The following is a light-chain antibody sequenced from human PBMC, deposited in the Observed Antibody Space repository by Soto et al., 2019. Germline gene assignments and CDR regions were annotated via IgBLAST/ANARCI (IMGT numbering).Light chain of an antibody. V-gene: IGLV2-14*01. CDR2: DVS. CDR3: SSYTSSSTPYV. J-gene: IGLJ1*01. Sequence: QSALTQPASVSGSPGQWITISCTGTSSDVGAYNYVSWYQQHPGKAPKLMIYDVSNRPSGVSNRFSGSKSGNTASLTISGLQAEDEADYYCSSYTSSSTPYVFGTGTKVTVL. CDR1: SSDVGAYNY.